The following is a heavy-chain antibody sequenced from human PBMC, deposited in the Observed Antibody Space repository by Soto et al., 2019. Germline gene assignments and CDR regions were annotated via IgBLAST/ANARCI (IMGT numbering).Heavy chain of an antibody. CDR2: ISAYNGNT. CDR1: GYTFTSYG. V-gene: IGHV1-18*01. D-gene: IGHD2-15*01. CDR3: ARESRYCSGGSCYFLPGIDY. J-gene: IGHJ4*02. Sequence: GASVKVSCKASGYTFTSYGISWVRQAPGQGLEWMGWISAYNGNTNYAQKLQGRVTITADESTSTAYMELSSLRSEDTAVYYCARESRYCSGGSCYFLPGIDYWGQGTLVTVSS.